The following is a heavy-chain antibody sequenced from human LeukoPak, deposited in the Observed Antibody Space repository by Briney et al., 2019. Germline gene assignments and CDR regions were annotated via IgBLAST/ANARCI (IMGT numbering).Heavy chain of an antibody. V-gene: IGHV3-11*05. CDR1: GFTFNDYH. J-gene: IGHJ4*02. CDR2: ISISGSYI. CDR3: AREGGFYRPLDY. D-gene: IGHD3-3*01. Sequence: GGSLRLSCRASGFTFNDYHMSWLRQAPGKGLEWISYISISGSYINHTDSVKGRFTISRDNAKNSLYLQMTSLRAEDTAVYYCAREGGFYRPLDYSGQGTLVTVSS.